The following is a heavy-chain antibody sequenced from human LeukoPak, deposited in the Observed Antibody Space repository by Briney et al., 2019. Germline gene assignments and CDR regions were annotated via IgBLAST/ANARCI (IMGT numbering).Heavy chain of an antibody. J-gene: IGHJ6*02. CDR1: GGSISSGDYY. Sequence: SETLSLTCTVSGGSISSGDYYWSWIRQPPGKGLGWIGYIYYSGSTYYNPSLKSRVTISVDTSKNQFSLKLSSVTAADTAVYYCARDVVPAAPVHYYYGMDVWGQGTTVTVSS. CDR3: ARDVVPAAPVHYYYGMDV. D-gene: IGHD2-2*01. V-gene: IGHV4-30-4*01. CDR2: IYYSGST.